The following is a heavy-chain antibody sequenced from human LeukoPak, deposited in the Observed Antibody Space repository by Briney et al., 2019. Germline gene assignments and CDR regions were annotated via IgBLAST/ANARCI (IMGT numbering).Heavy chain of an antibody. J-gene: IGHJ4*02. Sequence: GGSLRLSCAASGFTFSSYAMNWVRQAPGKGLEWVSSISGSGDRTYYADSVKGRFTISRDNPENILYLQMDSLRAEDAAVYYCARDPAVASRATFYYWGQGTLVTVSS. CDR2: ISGSGDRT. CDR1: GFTFSSYA. D-gene: IGHD6-13*01. CDR3: ARDPAVASRATFYY. V-gene: IGHV3-23*01.